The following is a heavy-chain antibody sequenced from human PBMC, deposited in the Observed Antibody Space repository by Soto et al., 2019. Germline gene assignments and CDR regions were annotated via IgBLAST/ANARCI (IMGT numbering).Heavy chain of an antibody. CDR1: GYTFTGCY. D-gene: IGHD3-3*01. V-gene: IGHV1-2*02. Sequence: GASVEVSCKASGYTFTGCYMHWVRQAPGQGLEWMGWINPNSGGTNYAQKFQGRVTMTRDTSISTAYMELSRLRSDDTAVYYCARHSDYDFWSGYKRVNWFDPWGQGTLVTVSS. J-gene: IGHJ5*02. CDR2: INPNSGGT. CDR3: ARHSDYDFWSGYKRVNWFDP.